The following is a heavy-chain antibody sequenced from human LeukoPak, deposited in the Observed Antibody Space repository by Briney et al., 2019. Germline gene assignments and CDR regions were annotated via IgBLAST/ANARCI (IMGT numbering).Heavy chain of an antibody. CDR2: ISGDGGST. D-gene: IGHD3-22*01. CDR3: AKDTDDSSLNWFDP. CDR1: GFTFDDYA. Sequence: GGSLRLSCAASGFTFDDYAMHWVRQAPGKGLEWVSLISGDGGSTYYADSVKGRFTISRDNSKNSPYLQMNSLRTEDTALYYCAKDTDDSSLNWFDPWGQGTLVTVSS. V-gene: IGHV3-43*02. J-gene: IGHJ5*02.